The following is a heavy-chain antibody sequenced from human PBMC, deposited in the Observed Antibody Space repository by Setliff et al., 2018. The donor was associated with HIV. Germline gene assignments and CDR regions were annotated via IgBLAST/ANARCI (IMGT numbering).Heavy chain of an antibody. J-gene: IGHJ6*03. D-gene: IGHD2-8*02. CDR2: IKQDGSEK. CDR3: ARVFWYGLPQIYYYMDV. Sequence: GASVRLSCAASGFRFSTYWMTWVRQAPGKGLEWVANIKQDGSEKYYVDSVKGRFTLSRDNAKNSLYLQMNSLRAEDTAVYYCARVFWYGLPQIYYYMDVWGKGTTVTVSS. V-gene: IGHV3-7*01. CDR1: GFRFSTYW.